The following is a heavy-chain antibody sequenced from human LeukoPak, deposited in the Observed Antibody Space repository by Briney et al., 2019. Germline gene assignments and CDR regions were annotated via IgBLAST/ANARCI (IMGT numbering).Heavy chain of an antibody. CDR2: IIPIFGTA. CDR3: ARAGAIVATYFDY. J-gene: IGHJ4*02. D-gene: IGHD5-12*01. CDR1: GGTFISYA. Sequence: GASVKVSCKASGGTFISYAISWVRQAPGQGLEWMGGIIPIFGTANYAQKFQGRVTITTHESTSTAYMELSSLRSEDTAVYYCARAGAIVATYFDYWGQGTLVTVSS. V-gene: IGHV1-69*05.